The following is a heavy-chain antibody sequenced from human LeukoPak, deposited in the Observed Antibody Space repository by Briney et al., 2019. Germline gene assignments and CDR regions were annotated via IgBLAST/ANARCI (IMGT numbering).Heavy chain of an antibody. CDR2: IYHSGST. Sequence: PSETLSLTCTVSGYSISSGYYWGWIRQPPGKGLEWIGSIYHSGSTYYNPSLKSRVTISVDTSKNQFSLKLSSVTAADTAVYYCARGPPDLYSSSWSVTGEFNWFDPWGQGTLVTVSS. J-gene: IGHJ5*02. V-gene: IGHV4-38-2*02. D-gene: IGHD6-13*01. CDR3: ARGPPDLYSSSWSVTGEFNWFDP. CDR1: GYSISSGYY.